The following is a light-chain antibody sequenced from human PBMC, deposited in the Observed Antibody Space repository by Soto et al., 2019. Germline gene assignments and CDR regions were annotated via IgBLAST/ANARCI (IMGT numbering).Light chain of an antibody. CDR1: QSISSY. CDR2: DAS. Sequence: EVVLTQSPDTLSLPPGERATLSCRASQSISSYLAWFQQKPGQAPRLLIYDASSRATGIPARFSGSGSGTDFTLTIRSLEPEDFAVYYCQQLTDWPPQWTFGQGTKVEIK. V-gene: IGKV3-11*01. CDR3: QQLTDWPPQWT. J-gene: IGKJ1*01.